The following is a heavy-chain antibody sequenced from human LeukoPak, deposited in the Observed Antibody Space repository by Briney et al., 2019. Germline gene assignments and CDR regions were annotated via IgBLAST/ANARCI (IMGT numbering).Heavy chain of an antibody. J-gene: IGHJ4*02. CDR1: GFTFSSYS. CDR2: ISSSSSSYI. D-gene: IGHD3-10*01. CDR3: ARILGYYGSGSYYNIFDY. V-gene: IGHV3-21*01. Sequence: GGSLRLSCAASGFTFSSYSMNWVRQAPGKGLEWVSSISSSSSSYIYYADSVKGRFTISRDNAKNSLYLQMNSLRAEDTAVYYCARILGYYGSGSYYNIFDYWGQGTLVTVSS.